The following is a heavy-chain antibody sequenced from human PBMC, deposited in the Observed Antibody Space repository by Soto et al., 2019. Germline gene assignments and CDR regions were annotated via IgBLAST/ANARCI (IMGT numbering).Heavy chain of an antibody. Sequence: QVHLQESGPRLVQSSGTLSLTCGVSGAPISTGNWWTWVRQPPGKGLEWIGEIYHGGNTNYRPSLKSRVTISVDKSKNQFSLRLSSVTAADTAFYYCARHSSYYYDSSAYYDSWGQGTLVTVSS. V-gene: IGHV4-4*02. CDR3: ARHSSYYYDSSAYYDS. CDR1: GAPISTGNW. D-gene: IGHD3-22*01. J-gene: IGHJ5*01. CDR2: IYHGGNT.